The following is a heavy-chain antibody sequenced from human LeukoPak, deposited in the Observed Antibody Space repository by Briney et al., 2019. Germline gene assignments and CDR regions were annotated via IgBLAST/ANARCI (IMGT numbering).Heavy chain of an antibody. Sequence: SVKVSCKASGYTFTSYDINWVRQAPGQGLEWMGGIIPIFGTANYAQKFQGRVTITADESTSTAYMELSSLRSEDTAVYYCARGFGELSRFNYYYYMDVWGKGTTVTISS. V-gene: IGHV1-69*13. CDR3: ARGFGELSRFNYYYYMDV. CDR2: IIPIFGTA. J-gene: IGHJ6*03. D-gene: IGHD3-10*01. CDR1: GYTFTSYD.